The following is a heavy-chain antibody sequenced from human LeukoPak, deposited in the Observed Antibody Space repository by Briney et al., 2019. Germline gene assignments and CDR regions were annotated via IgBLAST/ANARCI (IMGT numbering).Heavy chain of an antibody. V-gene: IGHV4-31*03. CDR1: RGSISNADYY. J-gene: IGHJ4*02. D-gene: IGHD3-10*02. CDR2: IYYSGST. Sequence: SETLSLTCTVSRGSISNADYYWSWIRQHPGKGLEWIGYIYYSGSTYYNPSLKSRVTISVDTSKNQFSLKLSSVTAADTAVYYCASSYYYVFDYWGLGTLVTVSS. CDR3: ASSYYYVFDY.